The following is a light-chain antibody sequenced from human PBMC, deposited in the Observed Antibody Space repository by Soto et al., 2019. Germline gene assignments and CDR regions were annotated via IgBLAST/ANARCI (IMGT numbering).Light chain of an antibody. V-gene: IGLV1-47*01. Sequence: QSVLTQPPSASGTPGQRVTISCSGSTSNIGRNFVYWYRQLPGTAPKLLIYTNNQRPSGVPDRFSGSQSGTSASLAISGLRSEDEADYYCAAWDDSMSAWVFGGGTQLTVL. J-gene: IGLJ3*02. CDR3: AAWDDSMSAWV. CDR1: TSNIGRNF. CDR2: TNN.